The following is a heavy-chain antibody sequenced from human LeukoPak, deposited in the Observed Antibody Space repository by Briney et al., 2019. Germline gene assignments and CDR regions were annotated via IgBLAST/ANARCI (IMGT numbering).Heavy chain of an antibody. V-gene: IGHV1-69*13. CDR3: ARSLYYDFWSGVGRTFYYMDV. Sequence: SVKVSCKASGGTFSSYAISWVRQAPGQGLEWMGGIIPIFGTANYAQKFQGRVTITADESTSTAYMELSSLRSEDTAVYYCARSLYYDFWSGVGRTFYYMDVWGKGTTVTVSS. CDR2: IIPIFGTA. J-gene: IGHJ6*03. CDR1: GGTFSSYA. D-gene: IGHD3-3*01.